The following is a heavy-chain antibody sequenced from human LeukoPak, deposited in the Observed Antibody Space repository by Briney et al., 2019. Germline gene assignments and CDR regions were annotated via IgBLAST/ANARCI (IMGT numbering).Heavy chain of an antibody. CDR2: ISSSSSYI. CDR3: ARTLRSRRGFGA. V-gene: IGHV3-21*01. J-gene: IGHJ5*02. CDR1: GFTFSSYS. D-gene: IGHD5-12*01. Sequence: GGSLRLSCAASGFTFSSYSMNWVRQAPGKGLEWVSSISSSSSYIYYADSVKGRFTISRDNAKNSMYLQMNSVRAEDTAGYCCARTLRSRRGFGARGPGTLVSVAS.